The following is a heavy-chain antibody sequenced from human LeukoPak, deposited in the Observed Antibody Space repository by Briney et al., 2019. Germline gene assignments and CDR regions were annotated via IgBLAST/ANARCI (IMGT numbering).Heavy chain of an antibody. CDR1: GFTFSSYS. CDR2: ISGGSSFT. CDR3: ARDLGYSSGPNY. D-gene: IGHD6-19*01. Sequence: SGGSLRLSCAASGFTFSSYSMNWVRQAQGKGLEWVSYISGGSSFTYYVDSVKGRFTISRDNAKNSLYLQMNSLRAEDTAVYYCARDLGYSSGPNYWGQGTRVTVSS. V-gene: IGHV3-21*01. J-gene: IGHJ4*02.